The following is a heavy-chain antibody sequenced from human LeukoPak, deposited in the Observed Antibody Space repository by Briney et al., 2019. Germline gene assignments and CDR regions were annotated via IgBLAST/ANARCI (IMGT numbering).Heavy chain of an antibody. V-gene: IGHV4-4*02. CDR2: ISLSGRT. CDR1: GVPISRTNW. CDR3: SRESGAVSHFGY. Sequence: SEPLSLTCDLSGVPISRTNWWSWVRHSPGQGLEWIGEISLSGRTNYNPYLQSRVTMSLDESKNQLSLDLASVTAADTAVYYCSRESGAVSHFGYWGQGTLVTVHS. J-gene: IGHJ4*02. D-gene: IGHD1-26*01.